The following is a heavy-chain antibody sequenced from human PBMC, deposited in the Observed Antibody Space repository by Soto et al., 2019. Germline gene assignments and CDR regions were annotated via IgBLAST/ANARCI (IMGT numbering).Heavy chain of an antibody. CDR2: IFYNGTT. J-gene: IGHJ4*02. D-gene: IGHD3-10*01. V-gene: IGHV4-59*01. CDR3: ARGKGTHRY. CDR1: GVTLTSYY. Sequence: SETLSLTCSVSGVTLTSYYWSWIRQTPGKTLEWIGCIFYNGTTNYNPSLKSRVTISLDMSKNQFSLKLNSVTAEDTALYYCARGKGTHRYWGQGTLVTASS.